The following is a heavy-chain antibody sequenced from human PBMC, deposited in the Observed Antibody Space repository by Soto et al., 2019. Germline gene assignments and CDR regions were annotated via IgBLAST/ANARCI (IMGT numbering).Heavy chain of an antibody. J-gene: IGHJ3*02. D-gene: IGHD3-9*01. CDR1: GFMFTRST. CDR3: ARVGTGSSTPLDI. CDR2: ITSASDYI. Sequence: PGGSLRLSCVASGFMFTRSTMNWVRQAPGKGLEWVSSITSASDYIFYADSVKGRFTTSRDNAKNSLYLQMNSLRAEGTAVYYCARVGTGSSTPLDIWGQGTMVTVSS. V-gene: IGHV3-21*01.